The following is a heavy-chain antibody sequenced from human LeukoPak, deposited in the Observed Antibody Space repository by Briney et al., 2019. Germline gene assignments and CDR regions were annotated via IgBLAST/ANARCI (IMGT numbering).Heavy chain of an antibody. D-gene: IGHD3-3*01. J-gene: IGHJ4*02. Sequence: ASEKVSCKASGYTFTGYYMHWVRQAPGQGLEWMGWITTYNGNTNYIQKLQGRVTMTTDTSTSTAYMELRSLRSDDTAVYYCARGPYYDSWSGAGYWGQGTLVTVSS. CDR3: ARGPYYDSWSGAGY. V-gene: IGHV1-18*04. CDR2: ITTYNGNT. CDR1: GYTFTGYY.